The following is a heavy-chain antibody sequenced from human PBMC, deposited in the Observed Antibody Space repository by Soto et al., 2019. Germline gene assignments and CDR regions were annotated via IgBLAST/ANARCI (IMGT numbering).Heavy chain of an antibody. J-gene: IGHJ6*04. Sequence: ASVKVCCKASGYTFTSYYMHWVRRAPGQGLEWMGGIIPIFGTANYAQKFQGRVTITADESTSTAYMELSSLRSEDTAVYYCARDDVLCDGGRCYGVPLDVWGKGTTVTVSS. CDR1: GYTFTSYY. V-gene: IGHV1-69*13. CDR3: ARDDVLCDGGRCYGVPLDV. D-gene: IGHD2-15*01. CDR2: IIPIFGTA.